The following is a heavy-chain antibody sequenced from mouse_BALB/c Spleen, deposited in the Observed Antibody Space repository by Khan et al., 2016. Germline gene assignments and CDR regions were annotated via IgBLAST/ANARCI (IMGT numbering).Heavy chain of an antibody. Sequence: EVQLQESGPDLVKPSQSLSLTCTVTGYSIPSHYSWHWIRHFPGNKLEWMGYIHYSGSTNYNPSLKSRISITRDTSKNQFFLQLNSVTTEDTATYYCATITACYLYYFGDWGQCTTLTVSS. CDR3: ATITACYLYYFGD. CDR2: IHYSGST. V-gene: IGHV3-1*02. J-gene: IGHJ2*01. D-gene: IGHD1-1*01. CDR1: GYSIPSHYS.